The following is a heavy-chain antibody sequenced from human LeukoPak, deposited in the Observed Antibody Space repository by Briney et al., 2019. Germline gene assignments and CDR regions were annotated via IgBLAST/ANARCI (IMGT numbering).Heavy chain of an antibody. CDR1: GFTFDDYA. CDR2: ISRDGGST. CDR3: AKARYCGGGGCDTIDY. V-gene: IGHV3-43*02. Sequence: PGGSLRLSCAASGFTFDDYAMHWVRQAPGKGLEWVSYISRDGGSTYYADSVKGRFTISRDNSKNSLNLQMNSLGTEYTALYYCAKARYCGGGGCDTIDYWGQGTLVTVSS. D-gene: IGHD2-15*01. J-gene: IGHJ4*02.